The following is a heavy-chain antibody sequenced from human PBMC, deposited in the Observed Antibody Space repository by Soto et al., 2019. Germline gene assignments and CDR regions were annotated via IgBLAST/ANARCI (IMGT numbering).Heavy chain of an antibody. Sequence: SETLSLTCAVYGGSFSGYYWSWIRQPPGKGLEWIGEINHSGSTNYNPSIKSRVTISVDTSKNQFSLKLSSVTAADTAVYYCARGLVFRYTDYWGHGTLVTVSS. CDR2: INHSGST. CDR1: GGSFSGYY. D-gene: IGHD1-1*01. V-gene: IGHV4-34*01. J-gene: IGHJ4*01. CDR3: ARGLVFRYTDY.